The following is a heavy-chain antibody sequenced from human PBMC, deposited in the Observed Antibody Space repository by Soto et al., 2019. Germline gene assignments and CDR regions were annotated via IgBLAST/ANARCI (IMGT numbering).Heavy chain of an antibody. CDR3: ARMCNGYSKD. CDR1: GGSISSYN. Sequence: PSETLSLTCTVSGGSISSYNWYWIRQPPGKGLEWIGYLDYSGSTKYNPSLKSRVTISVDPSKNRFSLTLSSVTAADTAVYFCARMCNGYSKDWGQGTMVAVYS. V-gene: IGHV4-59*01. CDR2: LDYSGST. J-gene: IGHJ4*02. D-gene: IGHD2-8*01.